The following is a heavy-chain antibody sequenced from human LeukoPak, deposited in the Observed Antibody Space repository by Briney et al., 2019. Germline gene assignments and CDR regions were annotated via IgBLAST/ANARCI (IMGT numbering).Heavy chain of an antibody. V-gene: IGHV3-23*01. D-gene: IGHD5-18*01. CDR1: GFTFSSYG. CDR3: ARGGGYSCSFDY. CDR2: ISGSGGST. J-gene: IGHJ4*02. Sequence: GGSLRLSCAASGFTFSSYGMSWVRQAPGKGLEWVAAISGSGGSTYYADSVKGRFTISRDNAKNTLYLQMNSLRAEDTAVYYCARGGGYSCSFDYWGQGTLVTVSS.